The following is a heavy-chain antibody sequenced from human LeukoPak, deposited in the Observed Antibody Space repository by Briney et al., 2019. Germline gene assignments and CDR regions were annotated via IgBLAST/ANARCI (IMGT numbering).Heavy chain of an antibody. CDR1: GFTFSSYA. V-gene: IGHV3-23*01. Sequence: AGGSLRLSCAASGFTFSSYAMSWVRQAPGKGLEWVSAISGSGGSTYYADSVKRRFTISRDNSKNTLYLQMNSLRAEDTAVYYCAKVTGYSGYVPTFDYWGQGTLVTVSS. CDR3: AKVTGYSGYVPTFDY. CDR2: ISGSGGST. D-gene: IGHD5-12*01. J-gene: IGHJ4*02.